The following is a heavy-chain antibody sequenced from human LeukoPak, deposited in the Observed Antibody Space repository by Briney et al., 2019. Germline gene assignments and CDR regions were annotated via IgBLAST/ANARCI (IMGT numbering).Heavy chain of an antibody. D-gene: IGHD1-26*01. CDR2: ISHSYT. V-gene: IGHV3-11*03. J-gene: IGHJ4*02. Sequence: GGSLRLSCAASVFTFSDYYMSWIREAPGKGLEWVSYISHSYTNYADCGKGRFTIYRDNAKNSLYLQMNSLRAEDTAMYYCARLSGNYRFDYWGQGTLVTVS. CDR1: VFTFSDYY. CDR3: ARLSGNYRFDY.